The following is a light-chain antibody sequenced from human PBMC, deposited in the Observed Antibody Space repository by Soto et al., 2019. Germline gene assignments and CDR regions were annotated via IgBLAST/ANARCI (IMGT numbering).Light chain of an antibody. V-gene: IGKV2-30*02. CDR2: RVS. CDR3: LQGTHWPWT. CDR1: QSLVHSDGNTY. J-gene: IGKJ1*01. Sequence: DVVMTQSPLSLPVNLGQPASISCRSSQSLVHSDGNTYMNWFQQRPGQSPRRLIYRVSNRDSGVPDRFSGSGSGTDFTPNISRVEAEDVGVYYCLQGTHWPWTFGHGTKVEIK.